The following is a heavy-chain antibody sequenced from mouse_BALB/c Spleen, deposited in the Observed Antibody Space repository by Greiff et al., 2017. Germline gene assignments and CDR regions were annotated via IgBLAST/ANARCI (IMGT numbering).Heavy chain of an antibody. Sequence: QVQLKQPGAELVRPGASVKLSCKASGYTFTSYWINWVKQRPGQGLEWIGNIYPSDSYTNYNQKFKDKATLTVDKSSSTAYMQLSSPTSEDSAVYYCTRTFWAYAMDYWGQGTSVTVSS. CDR1: GYTFTSYW. CDR2: IYPSDSYT. J-gene: IGHJ4*01. D-gene: IGHD3-1*01. V-gene: IGHV1-69*02. CDR3: TRTFWAYAMDY.